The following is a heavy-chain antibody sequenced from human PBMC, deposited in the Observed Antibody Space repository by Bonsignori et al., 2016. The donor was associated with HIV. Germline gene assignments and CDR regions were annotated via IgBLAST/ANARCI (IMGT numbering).Heavy chain of an antibody. V-gene: IGHV3-7*03. CDR3: AREEGASSGGLGSY. D-gene: IGHD6-25*01. Sequence: WIRQPPGKGLEWVANIKQDGSEKYYVDSVKGRFTISRDNAKNSLYLQMNSLRAEDTAVYYCAREEGASSGGLGSYWGQGTLVTVSS. J-gene: IGHJ4*02. CDR2: IKQDGSEK.